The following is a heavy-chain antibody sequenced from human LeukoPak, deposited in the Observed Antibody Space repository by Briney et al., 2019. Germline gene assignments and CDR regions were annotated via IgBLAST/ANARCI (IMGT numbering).Heavy chain of an antibody. CDR2: IFYTGST. CDR3: ARQPYMLGAYYFDY. J-gene: IGHJ4*02. D-gene: IGHD1-26*01. Sequence: SETLSLTCTVSGGSMSSYYWSWIRQPPGKGLEWIGYIFYTGSTNYNPSLKSRVTLSVDTSKNQFSLKLGSVTAADTAVYYCARQPYMLGAYYFDYWGQGTLVTVSS. CDR1: GGSMSSYY. V-gene: IGHV4-59*08.